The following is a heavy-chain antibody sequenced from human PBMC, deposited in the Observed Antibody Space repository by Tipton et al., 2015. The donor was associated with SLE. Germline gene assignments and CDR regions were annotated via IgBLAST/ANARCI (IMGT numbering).Heavy chain of an antibody. J-gene: IGHJ6*02. CDR2: IYHSGST. Sequence: TLSLTCAVSGYSISSGYYWGWIRQPPGKGLEWIGSIYHSGSTYYNPSLKSRVTISVDTSMNQFSLKLSSVTAADTAVYYCARQVTTVTTLYYYYYGMDVWGQGTTVTVSS. CDR1: GYSISSGYY. D-gene: IGHD4-17*01. V-gene: IGHV4-38-2*01. CDR3: ARQVTTVTTLYYYYYGMDV.